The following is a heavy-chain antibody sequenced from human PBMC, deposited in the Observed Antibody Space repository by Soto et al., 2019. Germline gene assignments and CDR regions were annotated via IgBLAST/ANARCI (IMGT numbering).Heavy chain of an antibody. V-gene: IGHV4-39*01. J-gene: IGHJ5*02. Sequence: SETLSLTCTVSGGSISSSSYYLGWVRQPPGKGLEWIGSIYYSGSTYYNPSLKSRVTISVDTSKNQFSLKLSSVTAADTAVYYCASPKIAFYNWFDPWGQGTLVTVSS. CDR2: IYYSGST. CDR1: GGSISSSSYY. CDR3: ASPKIAFYNWFDP. D-gene: IGHD3-3*02.